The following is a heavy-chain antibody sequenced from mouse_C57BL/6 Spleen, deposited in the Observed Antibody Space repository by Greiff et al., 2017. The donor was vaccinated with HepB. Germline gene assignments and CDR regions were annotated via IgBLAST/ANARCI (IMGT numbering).Heavy chain of an antibody. V-gene: IGHV5-17*01. D-gene: IGHD3-2*02. J-gene: IGHJ3*01. Sequence: EVQGVESGGGLVKPGGSLKLSCAASGFTFSDYGMHWVRQAPEKGLEWVAYIISGSSTIYYADTVKGRFTISRDNAKNTLFLQMTSLRSEDTAMYYCARSSSGPFPYWGQGTLVTVSA. CDR3: ARSSSGPFPY. CDR2: IISGSSTI. CDR1: GFTFSDYG.